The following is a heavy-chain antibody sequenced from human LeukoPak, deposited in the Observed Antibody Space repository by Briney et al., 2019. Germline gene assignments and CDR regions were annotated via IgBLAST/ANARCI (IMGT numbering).Heavy chain of an antibody. D-gene: IGHD5-12*01. CDR3: ARDHPLEMATSRLEYYFGY. J-gene: IGHJ4*02. CDR1: GFTFSSYS. V-gene: IGHV3-30*03. CDR2: ISYDGSNK. Sequence: GGSLRLSCAASGFTFSSYSMNWVRQAPGKGLEWVAVISYDGSNKYYADSVKGRFTISRDNSKNTLYLQMNSLRAEDTAVYYCARDHPLEMATSRLEYYFGYWGQGTLVTVSS.